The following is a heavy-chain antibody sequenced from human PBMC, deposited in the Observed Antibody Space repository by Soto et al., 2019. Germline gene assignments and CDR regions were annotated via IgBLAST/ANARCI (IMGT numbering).Heavy chain of an antibody. CDR2: VNWNGGST. V-gene: IGHV3-20*04. CDR3: VRGASLNFDY. CDR1: GFTFDDYT. J-gene: IGHJ4*02. Sequence: GGSLRLSCAASGFTFDDYTMSWARQAPGKGLEWVSGVNWNGGSTGYADSVKGRFTISRDNAKNSLYLQMNSLRAEDTAFYYCVRGASLNFDYWGQGTLVTVSS. D-gene: IGHD1-26*01.